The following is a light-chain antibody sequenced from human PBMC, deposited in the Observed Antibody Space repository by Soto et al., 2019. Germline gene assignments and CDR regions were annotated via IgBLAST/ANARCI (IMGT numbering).Light chain of an antibody. Sequence: ANLMTQSPSSFSASTGDRVSMTCRATQDIGTYLAWYQQIPGKAPKLLIYDASTLQTGVPSRFSGSGSGTEFTLTISSLQPEDFATYYCQQYYSYPLTFGGGTRLEIK. CDR2: DAS. J-gene: IGKJ5*01. V-gene: IGKV1-8*01. CDR3: QQYYSYPLT. CDR1: QDIGTY.